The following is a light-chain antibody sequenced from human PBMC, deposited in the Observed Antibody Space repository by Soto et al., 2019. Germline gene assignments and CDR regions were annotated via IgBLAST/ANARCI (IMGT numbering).Light chain of an antibody. CDR1: QDIRSD. CDR3: QQSYTTPRT. V-gene: IGKV1-6*01. CDR2: DAS. Sequence: AIQMTQSPSSLSASVGDSITITCRASQDIRSDLGWYQQKPGRAPKLLIYDASSLQGGVPSRFSGSGSGTDFTLTITSLQPEDFATYYCQQSYTTPRTFGQGTKVDIK. J-gene: IGKJ1*01.